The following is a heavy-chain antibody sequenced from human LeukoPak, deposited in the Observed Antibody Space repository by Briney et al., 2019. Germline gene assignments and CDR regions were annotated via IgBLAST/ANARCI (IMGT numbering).Heavy chain of an antibody. D-gene: IGHD3-9*01. CDR2: ISYDGSNK. CDR1: GFTFSSYG. J-gene: IGHJ4*02. Sequence: GRSLRLSCAASGFTFSSYGMHWVRQAPGKGLEWVAVISYDGSNKYYADSVKGRFTISRDNSKNTLYLQMNSLRAEDTAVYYCAKDTQLRYFDWLSNSLDYWGPGTLVTVSS. CDR3: AKDTQLRYFDWLSNSLDY. V-gene: IGHV3-30*18.